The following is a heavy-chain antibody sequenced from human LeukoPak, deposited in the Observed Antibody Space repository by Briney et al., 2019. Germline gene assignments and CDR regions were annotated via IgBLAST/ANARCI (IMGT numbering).Heavy chain of an antibody. V-gene: IGHV5-51*01. CDR2: IYPGDSDT. CDR1: GYSFTTYW. D-gene: IGHD2-2*01. CDR3: ARRKACSNTSCPPDY. J-gene: IGHJ4*02. Sequence: GEPLKISCRGSGYSFTTYWIGWVRQMPGKGLEWMGIIYPGDSDTRYSPSFQGQVTISADKSISTAYLQWSSLKASDTAMYYCARRKACSNTSCPPDYWGQGTLVTVSS.